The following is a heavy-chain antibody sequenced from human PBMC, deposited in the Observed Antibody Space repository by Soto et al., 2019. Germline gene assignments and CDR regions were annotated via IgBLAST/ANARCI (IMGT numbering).Heavy chain of an antibody. CDR1: GFTFSSYS. D-gene: IGHD5-18*01. CDR2: ISTSSSTI. J-gene: IGHJ4*02. V-gene: IGHV3-48*02. Sequence: PGGSLRLSCAASGFTFSSYSMNWVRQAPGKGLEWVSYISTSSSTIYYADSVEGRFTISRDNAKNSLYLQMNSLRDEDTAVYYCARARGYSYGYVDYWGQGTLVTVSS. CDR3: ARARGYSYGYVDY.